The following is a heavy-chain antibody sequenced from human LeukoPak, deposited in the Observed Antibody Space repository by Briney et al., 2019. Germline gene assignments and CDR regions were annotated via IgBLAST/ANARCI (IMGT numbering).Heavy chain of an antibody. CDR2: INWNGGST. Sequence: GGSLRLSCAASGFTFDDYGMSWVRQAPGKELERVSGINWNGGSTGYADSVKGRFTISRDNAKNSLYLQMNSLRAEDTALYYCASLVTTSSPFDYWGQGTLVTVSS. J-gene: IGHJ4*02. CDR3: ASLVTTSSPFDY. V-gene: IGHV3-20*04. D-gene: IGHD4-17*01. CDR1: GFTFDDYG.